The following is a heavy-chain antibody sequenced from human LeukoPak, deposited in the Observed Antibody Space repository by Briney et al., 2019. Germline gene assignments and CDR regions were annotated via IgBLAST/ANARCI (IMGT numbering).Heavy chain of an antibody. V-gene: IGHV3-9*01. CDR2: ISWNGGRT. CDR3: AKDRLLSDDAFDV. D-gene: IGHD6-19*01. J-gene: IGHJ3*01. Sequence: SLRLSCAASGFTFSSYRMNWVRQAPGKGLEWVSGISWNGGRTGYADSVQGRFTISRDSATNSLHLQMNSLRVEDTALYYCAKDRLLSDDAFDVWGQGTMVTVSS. CDR1: GFTFSSYR.